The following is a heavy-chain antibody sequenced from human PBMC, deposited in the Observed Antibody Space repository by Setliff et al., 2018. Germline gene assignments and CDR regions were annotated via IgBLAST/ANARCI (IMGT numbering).Heavy chain of an antibody. V-gene: IGHV1-18*01. CDR1: GYTFTSYG. Sequence: ASVKVSCKASGYTFTSYGISWVRQAPGQGLEWMGWIGAYNGNTNYAQKLQGRVTMTTDTSTSTAYMELRSLRSDDTAVYYCATYSSIAAAGSPQYYFDYWGQGTLVTVSS. CDR2: IGAYNGNT. D-gene: IGHD6-13*01. J-gene: IGHJ4*02. CDR3: ATYSSIAAAGSPQYYFDY.